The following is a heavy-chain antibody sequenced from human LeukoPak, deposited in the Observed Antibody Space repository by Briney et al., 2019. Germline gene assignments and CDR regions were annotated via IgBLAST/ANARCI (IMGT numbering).Heavy chain of an antibody. J-gene: IGHJ6*03. V-gene: IGHV1-69*05. CDR1: GGTFSSYA. CDR3: ARASIAARAYYYYMDV. CDR2: IIPIFGTA. D-gene: IGHD6-6*01. Sequence: GASVKVSCKASGGTFSSYAISWVRQAPGQGLEWMGGIIPIFGTANYAQKFQGRVTITTDESTSTAYMELSSLRSADTAVYYCARASIAARAYYYYMDVWGKGTTVTVSS.